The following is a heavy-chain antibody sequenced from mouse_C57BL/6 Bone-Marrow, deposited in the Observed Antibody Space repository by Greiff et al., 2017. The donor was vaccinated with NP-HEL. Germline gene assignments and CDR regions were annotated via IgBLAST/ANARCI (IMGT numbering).Heavy chain of an antibody. CDR1: GYSITSGYY. CDR2: ISYDGSN. J-gene: IGHJ2*01. Sequence: EVQLQESGPGLVKPSQSLSLTCSVTGYSITSGYYWNWIRQFPGNKLEWMGYISYDGSNNYNPSLKNRISITRDTSKNQFVLKLNSVTTEDTATYDCARNYFDYWGQGTTLTVSS. V-gene: IGHV3-6*01. CDR3: ARNYFDY.